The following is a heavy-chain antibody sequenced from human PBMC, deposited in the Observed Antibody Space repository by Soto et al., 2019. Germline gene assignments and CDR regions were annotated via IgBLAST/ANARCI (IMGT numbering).Heavy chain of an antibody. D-gene: IGHD2-2*01. CDR2: ISYSGSS. Sequence: QVQLQESGPGLVKPSQTLSLTCTVSGGSNIRDGYYWSWIRQHPGKGLEWIAYISYSGSSYSNPSLKSRVTIPADTSKNQFSLRLTSVTAADTAVYFCARATPAGSADFWGQGTRVTVSS. J-gene: IGHJ4*02. V-gene: IGHV4-31*03. CDR3: ARATPAGSADF. CDR1: GGSNIRDGYY.